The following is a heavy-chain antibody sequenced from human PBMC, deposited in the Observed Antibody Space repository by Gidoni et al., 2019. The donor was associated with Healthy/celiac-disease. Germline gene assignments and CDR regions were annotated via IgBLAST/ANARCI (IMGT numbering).Heavy chain of an antibody. J-gene: IGHJ5*02. CDR1: GGSLSSGGYY. CDR2: IYYSGST. Sequence: QVQLQESGPGLVKPSQTLSLTCTVAGGSLSSGGYYRSWLRQHPGKGLEWIGYIYYSGSTYYNPSLKSRVTIAVDTSKNQFSLKLSSVTAADTAVYYCARESLEDWFDPWGQGTLVTVSS. CDR3: ARESLEDWFDP. D-gene: IGHD1-1*01. V-gene: IGHV4-31*03.